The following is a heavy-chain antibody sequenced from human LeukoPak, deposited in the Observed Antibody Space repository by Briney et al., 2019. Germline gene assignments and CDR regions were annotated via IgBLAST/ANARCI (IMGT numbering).Heavy chain of an antibody. V-gene: IGHV3-48*02. D-gene: IGHD2-21*02. CDR2: ISSSTSTI. CDR3: AHLVATAIPRDAFDI. Sequence: GGSLRLSCAASGFIFSSYIMNWVRQAPGKGLEWVSYISSSTSTIYYADSVKGRFTIPRDNAKNSLYLQMNSLRDEDTAVYFCAHLVATAIPRDAFDIWGQGTMVTVSS. CDR1: GFIFSSYI. J-gene: IGHJ3*02.